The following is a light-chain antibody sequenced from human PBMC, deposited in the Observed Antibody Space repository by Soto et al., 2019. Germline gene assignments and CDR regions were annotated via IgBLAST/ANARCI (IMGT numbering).Light chain of an antibody. J-gene: IGKJ1*01. CDR3: QQYNSWLWT. V-gene: IGKV3-15*01. Sequence: EIVMTQSPATLSVSPGERATLSCRASQSVSSYLAWYQQKPGQAPRLLIYGASTRATGIPARFSGSGSGTEFTLTISSLQSEDFAVYYCQQYNSWLWTFGQGTKVDIK. CDR1: QSVSSY. CDR2: GAS.